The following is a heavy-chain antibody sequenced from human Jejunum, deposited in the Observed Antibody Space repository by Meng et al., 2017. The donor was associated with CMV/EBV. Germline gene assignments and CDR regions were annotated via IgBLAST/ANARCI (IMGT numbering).Heavy chain of an antibody. CDR2: VYHTVTT. CDR3: ARGRYCSSTSCYPFEY. CDR1: DDSFSRYY. V-gene: IGHV4-59*01. D-gene: IGHD2-2*01. Sequence: DDSFSRYYWSWIRQPPGKGLEWIGHVYHTVTTNYNPSLKSRVTISVDTSKNQFSLRLSSVTAADTAVYYCARGRYCSSTSCYPFEYWGQGTLVTVSS. J-gene: IGHJ4*02.